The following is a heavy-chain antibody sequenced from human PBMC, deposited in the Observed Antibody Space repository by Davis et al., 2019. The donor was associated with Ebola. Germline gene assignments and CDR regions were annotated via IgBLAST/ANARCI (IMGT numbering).Heavy chain of an antibody. CDR3: ATLGYCSSTSCYYDAFDI. Sequence: ASVKVSCKASGYTFTSYDINWVRQAPGKGLEWMGGFDPEDGETIYAQKFQGRVTMTEDTSTDTAYMELSSLRSEDTAVYYCATLGYCSSTSCYYDAFDIWGQGTMVTVSS. J-gene: IGHJ3*02. CDR2: FDPEDGET. V-gene: IGHV1-24*01. CDR1: GYTFTSYD. D-gene: IGHD2-2*01.